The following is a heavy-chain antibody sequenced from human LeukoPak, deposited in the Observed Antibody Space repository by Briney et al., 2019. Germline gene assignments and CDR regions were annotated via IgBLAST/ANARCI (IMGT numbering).Heavy chain of an antibody. J-gene: IGHJ4*02. CDR2: IIPIFGTA. V-gene: IGHV1-69*13. D-gene: IGHD2-15*01. Sequence: SVKVSCKASGYTFTGYYIHWVRQAPGQGLEWMGGIIPIFGTANYAQKFQGRVTITADESTSTAYMELSSLRSEDTAVYYCARAIPSGYCSGGSCQWFDYWGQGTLVTVSS. CDR3: ARAIPSGYCSGGSCQWFDY. CDR1: GYTFTGYY.